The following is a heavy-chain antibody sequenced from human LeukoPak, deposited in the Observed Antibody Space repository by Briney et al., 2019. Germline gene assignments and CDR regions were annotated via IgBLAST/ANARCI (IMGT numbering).Heavy chain of an antibody. D-gene: IGHD5-18*01. CDR1: GVTFSSYT. CDR3: AVSSGSGYTYGREDFFVDY. V-gene: IGHV1-69*02. J-gene: IGHJ4*02. Sequence: SVKVSCKASGVTFSSYTISWVRQAPGQGLEWMGRIIPILDITNYAQKFQDRVTITADKSTSTAYMELSSLRSEDTAMYYCAVSSGSGYTYGREDFFVDYWGRGTLVTVSS. CDR2: IIPILDIT.